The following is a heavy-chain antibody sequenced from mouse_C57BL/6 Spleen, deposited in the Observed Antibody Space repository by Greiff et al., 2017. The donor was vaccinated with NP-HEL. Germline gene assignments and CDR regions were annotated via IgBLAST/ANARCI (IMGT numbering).Heavy chain of an antibody. J-gene: IGHJ2*01. CDR3: ARWDFTTVVATDY. CDR1: GFNIKDYY. CDR2: IDPEDGET. D-gene: IGHD1-1*01. Sequence: EVQGVESGAELVKPGASVKLSCTASGFNIKDYYMPWVKQRTEQGLEWIGRIDPEDGETKYAPEFQGKATITADTSSNTAYLQLSSLTSEDTAVYYCARWDFTTVVATDYWGQGTTLTVSS. V-gene: IGHV14-2*01.